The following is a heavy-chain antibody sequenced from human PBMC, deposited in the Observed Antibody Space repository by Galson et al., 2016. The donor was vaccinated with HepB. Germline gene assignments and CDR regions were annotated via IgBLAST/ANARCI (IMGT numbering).Heavy chain of an antibody. CDR3: AKDIGGYSYGEFDY. J-gene: IGHJ4*02. CDR1: GFTFDDYA. D-gene: IGHD5-18*01. V-gene: IGHV3-9*01. CDR2: ISWNIDSI. Sequence: SLRLSCAASGFTFDDYAMHWVRQAPGKGLEWVSGISWNIDSIGYAESVKGRFTISRDNAKNSLYLQMNSLRAEDTALYYCAKDIGGYSYGEFDYWGQGTLVTVSS.